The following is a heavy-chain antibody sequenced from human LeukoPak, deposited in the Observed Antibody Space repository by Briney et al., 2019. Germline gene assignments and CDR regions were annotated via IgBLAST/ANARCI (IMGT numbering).Heavy chain of an antibody. CDR3: ARDLGYGDYVSAFDI. D-gene: IGHD4-17*01. Sequence: GGSLRLSCAASGFTFCDYGMNGVRQAPGKGLEWVSGINWNGGITGYADSVKGRFTISRDNVKNSLYLQMNSVRAEDTALYYCARDLGYGDYVSAFDIWGQGTMVTVSS. V-gene: IGHV3-20*04. J-gene: IGHJ3*02. CDR1: GFTFCDYG. CDR2: INWNGGIT.